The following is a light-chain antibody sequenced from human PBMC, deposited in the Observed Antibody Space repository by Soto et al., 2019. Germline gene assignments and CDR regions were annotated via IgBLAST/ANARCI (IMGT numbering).Light chain of an antibody. Sequence: EIVMTQSPATLSVSPGERATLSCRASQSVSNNLAWYQQKPGQAPRLLIYHASTGATGIPARFSGSGSGTELTLTISSVQSEDFAVYYCHQYNELPLTFGGGTKVEIK. V-gene: IGKV3-15*01. CDR1: QSVSNN. CDR3: HQYNELPLT. CDR2: HAS. J-gene: IGKJ4*01.